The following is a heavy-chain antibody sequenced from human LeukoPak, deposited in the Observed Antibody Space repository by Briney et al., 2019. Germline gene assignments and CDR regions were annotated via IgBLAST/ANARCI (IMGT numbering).Heavy chain of an antibody. D-gene: IGHD3-22*01. Sequence: ASVKVSCKATGGTFSSYAISWVRQAPGQGLEWMGGIIPIFGTANYAQKFQGRVTITTDESTSTAYMELSSLRSEDTAVYYCARECYYDSSGYYYAGWFDPWGQGTLVTVSS. CDR3: ARECYYDSSGYYYAGWFDP. V-gene: IGHV1-69*05. CDR1: GGTFSSYA. J-gene: IGHJ5*02. CDR2: IIPIFGTA.